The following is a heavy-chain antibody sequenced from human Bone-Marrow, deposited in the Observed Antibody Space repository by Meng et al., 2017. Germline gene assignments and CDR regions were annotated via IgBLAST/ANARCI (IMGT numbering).Heavy chain of an antibody. J-gene: IGHJ4*02. CDR3: AVQVVPAACFDY. CDR2: ISGSGGST. D-gene: IGHD2-2*01. Sequence: GESLKISCAASGFTFSCYAMSWVRQAPGKGLEWVSAISGSGGSTYYADSVKGRFTISRDNSKNTLYLQMNSLRAEDTAVYYCAVQVVPAACFDYWGQGTLVTVSS. V-gene: IGHV3-23*01. CDR1: GFTFSCYA.